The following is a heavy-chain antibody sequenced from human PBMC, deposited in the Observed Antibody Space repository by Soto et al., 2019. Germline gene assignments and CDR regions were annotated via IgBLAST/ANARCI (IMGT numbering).Heavy chain of an antibody. D-gene: IGHD5-18*01. CDR2: ISDDGASI. V-gene: IGHV3-48*03. J-gene: IGHJ4*02. CDR3: ARENSVQAWLHHFDH. CDR1: GFSFSSFA. Sequence: GGSLRLSCEASGFSFSSFAMNWVRQAPGRGLEWVSYISDDGASIYYADSLKGRFTISGDNAKNSLSLQMNNLRAEDTAVYYCARENSVQAWLHHFDHWGLGTLVTVSS.